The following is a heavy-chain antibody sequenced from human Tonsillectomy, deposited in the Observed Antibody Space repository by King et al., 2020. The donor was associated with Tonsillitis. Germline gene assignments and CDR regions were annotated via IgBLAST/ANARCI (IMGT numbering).Heavy chain of an antibody. CDR2: ISSSRTYI. Sequence: QLVQSGGGLVKPGGSLRLSCAASGFTFSSYNMNWVRQAPGKGLEWVSSISSSRTYIYYADSVRGRFTISRDSAKNSLYLQMNSLRAEDTAVYYCASDSFDYFYGMDVWGQGTTVTVSS. J-gene: IGHJ6*02. CDR3: ASDSFDYFYGMDV. CDR1: GFTFSSYN. V-gene: IGHV3-21*01. D-gene: IGHD3-3*01.